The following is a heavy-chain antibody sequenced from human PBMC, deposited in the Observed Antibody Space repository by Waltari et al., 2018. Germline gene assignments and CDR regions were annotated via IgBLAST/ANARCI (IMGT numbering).Heavy chain of an antibody. D-gene: IGHD2-15*01. Sequence: QVQLQESGPGLVKPSETLSLTCTVSGGSISSYYWSWIRQPAGKGLEWIGRIYTSGSNNYNPSLKSRVTMSVDTSKNQFSLKLSSVTAADTAVYYCAREGNVVVERYMDVWGKGTTVTVSS. CDR3: AREGNVVVERYMDV. CDR1: GGSISSYY. J-gene: IGHJ6*03. CDR2: IYTSGSN. V-gene: IGHV4-4*07.